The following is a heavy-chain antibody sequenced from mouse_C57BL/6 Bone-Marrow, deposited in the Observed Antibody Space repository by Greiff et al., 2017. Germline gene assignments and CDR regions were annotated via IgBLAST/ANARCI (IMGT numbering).Heavy chain of an antibody. CDR3: ANYYGSSYPFAY. Sequence: QVQLQQPGAELVRPGTSVKLSCKASGYTFTSYWMHWVKQRPGQGLEWIGVIDPSDSYTNYNQKFKGKATLTVDTSSSTAYMQLSSLTSEDSAVYYCANYYGSSYPFAYWGQGTLVTVSA. CDR2: IDPSDSYT. J-gene: IGHJ3*01. V-gene: IGHV1-59*01. CDR1: GYTFTSYW. D-gene: IGHD1-1*01.